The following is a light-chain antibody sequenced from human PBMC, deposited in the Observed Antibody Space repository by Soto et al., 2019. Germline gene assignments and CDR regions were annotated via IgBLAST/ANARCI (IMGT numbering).Light chain of an antibody. J-gene: IGKJ3*01. V-gene: IGKV3-15*01. CDR2: DAS. CDR1: QSVRSK. Sequence: EIVMTQSPGTLSVSPGERATLSCRASQSVRSKLAWYQQKPGQAPRLLIYDASTRATGIPARFSGSGSGTEFTLTISSLQSEDFAMYYCQQYGSTPFTFGPGTKVDVK. CDR3: QQYGSTPFT.